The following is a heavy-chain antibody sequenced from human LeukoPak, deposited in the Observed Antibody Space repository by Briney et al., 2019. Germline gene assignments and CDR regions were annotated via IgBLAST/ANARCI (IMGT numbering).Heavy chain of an antibody. J-gene: IGHJ5*02. D-gene: IGHD3-9*01. Sequence: SETLSLTCAVYGGSFSGYYWSWIRQPPGKGLEWIGEINHSGSTNYNPSLKSRVTISVDTSKNQFSLKLSSVTAADTAVYYCARGSLLTAVKHWFDPWGQGTLVTVSS. V-gene: IGHV4-34*01. CDR1: GGSFSGYY. CDR2: INHSGST. CDR3: ARGSLLTAVKHWFDP.